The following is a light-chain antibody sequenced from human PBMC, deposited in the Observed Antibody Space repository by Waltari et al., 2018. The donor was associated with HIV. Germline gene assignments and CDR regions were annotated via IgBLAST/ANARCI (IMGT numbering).Light chain of an antibody. CDR3: TSYAGNNLV. CDR1: SNDVGAYNY. V-gene: IGLV2-8*01. J-gene: IGLJ2*01. CDR2: EGS. Sequence: QSALTQPPSASGSPGQSVTISCTGTSNDVGAYNYVACYQQHPGKASKLMISEGSKRPSGFPDRFSGSKSGNTASLTVAGLQAEDEADYYCTSYAGNNLVCGGGTKMTVL.